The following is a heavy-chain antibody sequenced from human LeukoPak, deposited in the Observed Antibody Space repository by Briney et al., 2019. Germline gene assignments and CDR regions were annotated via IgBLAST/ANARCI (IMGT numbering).Heavy chain of an antibody. Sequence: PSETLSLTCAVYGGSFSGYYWSWIRQPPGKGLEWIGEINHSGSTTYHPSRRAGVTRPVDTSKNQFSRSLSSVTAADPAVISCARDGYNPDPSSYFDYWGQGTLVTVSS. J-gene: IGHJ4*02. CDR3: ARDGYNPDPSSYFDY. V-gene: IGHV4-34*01. CDR1: GGSFSGYY. D-gene: IGHD5-12*01. CDR2: INHSGST.